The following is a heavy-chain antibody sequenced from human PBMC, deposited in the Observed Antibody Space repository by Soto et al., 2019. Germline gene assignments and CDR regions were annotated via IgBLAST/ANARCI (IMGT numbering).Heavy chain of an antibody. J-gene: IGHJ4*02. CDR1: GGSISSGGYY. Sequence: PSETLSLTCTVSGGSISSGGYYWSWIRQHPGKGLEWIGYIYYSGSTYYNPSLKSRVTISVDTSKNQFSLRLSSVTAADTAVYYCARDRRYGEYFDYWGQGTLVTVSS. V-gene: IGHV4-31*03. CDR2: IYYSGST. CDR3: ARDRRYGEYFDY. D-gene: IGHD4-17*01.